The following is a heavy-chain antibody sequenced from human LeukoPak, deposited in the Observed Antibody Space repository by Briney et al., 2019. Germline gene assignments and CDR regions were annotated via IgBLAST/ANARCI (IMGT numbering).Heavy chain of an antibody. CDR3: VNQYFDY. V-gene: IGHV3-23*01. CDR2: SGSGYNT. Sequence: GGSLRLSCAASGFTFSSYAMSWVRQAPGKGLEWVISGSGYNTYYADSVKGRFAISRDNSKNTLFLQMNSVRVEDSAVYHCVNQYFDYWGQGSLVTVSS. J-gene: IGHJ4*02. CDR1: GFTFSSYA.